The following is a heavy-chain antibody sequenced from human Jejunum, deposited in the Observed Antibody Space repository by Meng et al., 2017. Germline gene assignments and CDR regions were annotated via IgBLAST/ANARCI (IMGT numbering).Heavy chain of an antibody. D-gene: IGHD4-17*01. CDR2: IFNSGST. CDR1: GGSISGGDYY. Sequence: QVQLQESGPGVVKPSQTLSLTCSVSGGSISGGDYYWGWIRQPPGKGLEWIGYIFNSGSTHFNPSLKSRVTISMDSSKNQFSLNLTSVTAGDTAVYYCARGAGDRFDFWGRGTLVTVSS. J-gene: IGHJ4*02. V-gene: IGHV4-30-4*01. CDR3: ARGAGDRFDF.